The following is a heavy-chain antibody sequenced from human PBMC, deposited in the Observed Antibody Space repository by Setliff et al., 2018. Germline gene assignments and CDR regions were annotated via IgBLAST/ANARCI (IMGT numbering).Heavy chain of an antibody. J-gene: IGHJ4*02. CDR2: VHFGGDT. Sequence: SETLSLTCTVSSGSINSYYWSWVRQSPGKGLEWIGFVHFGGDTNYNPSLKSRVTMSADTSNNQFSLNLRSVTAADTAVYFGARQPSSGAYYNPRPYYFDSWGQGTLVTVSS. D-gene: IGHD3-10*01. V-gene: IGHV4-59*01. CDR1: SGSINSYY. CDR3: ARQPSSGAYYNPRPYYFDS.